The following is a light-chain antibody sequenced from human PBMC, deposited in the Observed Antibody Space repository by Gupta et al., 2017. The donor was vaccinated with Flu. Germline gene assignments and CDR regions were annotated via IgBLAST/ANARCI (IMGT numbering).Light chain of an antibody. CDR3: SSRDNSDNHVI. CDR1: SLGNYY. J-gene: IGLJ2*01. CDR2: GKN. V-gene: IGLV3-19*01. Sequence: SSELTQDPAVSVALGQTVMLTCQGDSLGNYYASWYQQKPGQAPVLVIFGKNKWPAGIADRISGSSSGNTASLTITGAQAEDEADYFCSSRDNSDNHVIFGGGTRLTVL.